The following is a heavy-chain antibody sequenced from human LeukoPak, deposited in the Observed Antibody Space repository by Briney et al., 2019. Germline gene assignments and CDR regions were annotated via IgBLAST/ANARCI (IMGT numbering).Heavy chain of an antibody. CDR2: IKQDGSDK. CDR1: GFTFSSYW. CDR3: AKERAAGSMIVVTDFDY. Sequence: GGSLRLSCAASGFTFSSYWMSWVRQAPGEGLEWVSNIKQDGSDKYYVDSVKGRFTISRDNAKNSLYLQINSLRAEDTAVYYCAKERAAGSMIVVTDFDYWGKGTLVTVSS. V-gene: IGHV3-7*03. J-gene: IGHJ4*02. D-gene: IGHD3-22*01.